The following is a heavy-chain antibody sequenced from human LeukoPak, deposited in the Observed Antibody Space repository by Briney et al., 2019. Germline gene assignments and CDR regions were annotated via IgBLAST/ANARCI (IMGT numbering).Heavy chain of an antibody. CDR1: GFTVSRNY. D-gene: IGHD1-26*01. Sequence: GGSLRLSCAASGFTVSRNYMSWVRQAPGKGLEWVSVIYSADSAYYADSVRGRFTISRDNSKNTLYLQMNSLRADDTAVYYCAREVGGGATNYFDYWGQGTLDTVSS. CDR3: AREVGGGATNYFDY. CDR2: IYSADSA. J-gene: IGHJ4*02. V-gene: IGHV3-53*01.